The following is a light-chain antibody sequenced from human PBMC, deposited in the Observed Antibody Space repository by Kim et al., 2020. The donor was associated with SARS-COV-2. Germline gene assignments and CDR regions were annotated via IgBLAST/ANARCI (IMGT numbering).Light chain of an antibody. CDR2: AAS. J-gene: IGKJ4*01. CDR1: LDISSY. CDR3: QHYYSYPLT. V-gene: IGKV1-8*01. Sequence: AIRLTQSPSSLSASTGDRITITCRASLDISSYLAWYQQKPGKAPKLLIYAASILQSGVPSRFTGSGSGTDFTLTISGLQSEDFATYHCQHYYSYPLTFGGGTKVEIK.